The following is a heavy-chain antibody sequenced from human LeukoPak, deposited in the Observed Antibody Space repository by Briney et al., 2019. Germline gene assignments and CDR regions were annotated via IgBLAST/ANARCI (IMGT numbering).Heavy chain of an antibody. CDR2: ISAYNGNT. V-gene: IGHV1-18*01. CDR1: GYTFTSYG. CDR3: AKEGPHRGSDYLDLDY. J-gene: IGHJ4*02. D-gene: IGHD1-26*01. Sequence: ASVKVSCKASGYTFTSYGISWVRQAPGQGLEWMGWISAYNGNTNYAQKLQGRVTVTTDTSTSTAYMELRSLRSDDTAVYYCAKEGPHRGSDYLDLDYWGLGTLVSVSS.